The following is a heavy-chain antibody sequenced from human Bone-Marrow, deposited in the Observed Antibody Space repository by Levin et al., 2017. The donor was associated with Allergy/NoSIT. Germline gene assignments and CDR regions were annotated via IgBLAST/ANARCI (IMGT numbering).Heavy chain of an antibody. D-gene: IGHD2-8*02. V-gene: IGHV3-30*04. CDR2: TSYDGMTK. Sequence: GGSLRLSCEVFGFTFSSYSIHWVRQSPGKGLEWVAVTSYDGMTKYNAESGRGRFTLSRDNFKNTVYLHMNSLRRDDTAISYCAREGGVRTPFFDYWGRGTPVTVSS. CDR3: AREGGVRTPFFDY. CDR1: GFTFSSYS. J-gene: IGHJ4*02.